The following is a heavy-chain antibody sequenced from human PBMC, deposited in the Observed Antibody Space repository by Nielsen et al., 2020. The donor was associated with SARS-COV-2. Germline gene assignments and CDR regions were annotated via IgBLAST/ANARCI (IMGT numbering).Heavy chain of an antibody. V-gene: IGHV3-9*01. J-gene: IGHJ5*02. CDR1: GFNFDEYA. CDR2: ISWNSGSI. D-gene: IGHD4-17*01. CDR3: AKAPSDYGDYGWFDP. Sequence: GGSLRLSCAVSGFNFDEYAMQWVRQAPGKGLEWVSGISWNSGSIGYADSVKGRFTISRDNAKNSLYLQMNSLRAEDTALYYCAKAPSDYGDYGWFDPWGQGTLVTVSS.